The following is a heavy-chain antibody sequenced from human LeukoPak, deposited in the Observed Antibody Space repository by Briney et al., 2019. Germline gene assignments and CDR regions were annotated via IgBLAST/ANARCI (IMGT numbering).Heavy chain of an antibody. CDR1: GGSISSSSYY. CDR3: ARGWNDAFDI. CDR2: IYYSGST. V-gene: IGHV4-39*07. J-gene: IGHJ3*02. Sequence: SETLSLTCTVSGGSISSSSYYWGWIRQPPGKGLEWIGSIYYSGSTYYNPSLKSRVTISVDTSKNQFSLKLSSVTAADTAVYYCARGWNDAFDIWGQGTMVTVSS. D-gene: IGHD1-1*01.